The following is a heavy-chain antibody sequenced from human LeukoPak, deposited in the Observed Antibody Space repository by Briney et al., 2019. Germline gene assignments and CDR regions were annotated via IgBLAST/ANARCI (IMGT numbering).Heavy chain of an antibody. CDR3: ARGAQYYYDSSGPDYFDY. CDR1: GFTFSSYC. D-gene: IGHD3-22*01. V-gene: IGHV3-7*01. J-gene: IGHJ4*02. CDR2: IKQDGSEK. Sequence: GGSLRLSCAASGFTFSSYCMSWVRQAPGKGLEWVANIKQDGSEKYYVDSVKGRFTISRDNAKNSLYLQMNSLRAEDTAVYYCARGAQYYYDSSGPDYFDYWGQGTLVTVSS.